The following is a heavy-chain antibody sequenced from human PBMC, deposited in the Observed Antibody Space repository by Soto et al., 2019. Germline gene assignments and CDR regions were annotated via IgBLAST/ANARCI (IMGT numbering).Heavy chain of an antibody. Sequence: GESLKISCKGSGYIFTNYWIGWVRQMPGKGLEWMGRIDPSDSDTKYSPSFPGHVTISADKSISTAYLQWSSLKASDTAMYYCARGIAATSRSLYGMDVWGQGTTVTVSS. CDR2: IDPSDSDT. CDR1: GYIFTNYW. V-gene: IGHV5-10-1*01. J-gene: IGHJ6*02. CDR3: ARGIAATSRSLYGMDV. D-gene: IGHD6-13*01.